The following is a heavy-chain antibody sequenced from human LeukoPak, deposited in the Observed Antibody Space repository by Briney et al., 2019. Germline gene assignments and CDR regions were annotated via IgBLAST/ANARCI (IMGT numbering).Heavy chain of an antibody. Sequence: SETLSLTCTVSGGSISSRNYYWSWIRQPPGKGLEWIGEINHSGSTNYNPSLKSRVTISVDTSKNQFSLKLSSVTAADTAVYYCARSGGLAGTNAFDIWGQGTMVTVSS. CDR2: INHSGST. CDR3: ARSGGLAGTNAFDI. V-gene: IGHV4-39*07. D-gene: IGHD1-7*01. J-gene: IGHJ3*02. CDR1: GGSISSRNYY.